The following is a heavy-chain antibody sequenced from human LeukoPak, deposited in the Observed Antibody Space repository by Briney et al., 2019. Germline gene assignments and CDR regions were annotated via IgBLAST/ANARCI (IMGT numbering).Heavy chain of an antibody. D-gene: IGHD5-24*01. CDR3: ASGGSRDGYNRPLDH. V-gene: IGHV4-31*03. J-gene: IGHJ4*02. CDR1: GGSISSGGYY. CDR2: IYYSGST. Sequence: SQTLSLTCTVSGGSISSGGYYWSWIRQHPGKGLEWIGYIYYSGSTYYNPSLKSRVTISVDTSKNQFSLKLSSVTAADTAVYYCASGGSRDGYNRPLDHWGQGTLVTVSS.